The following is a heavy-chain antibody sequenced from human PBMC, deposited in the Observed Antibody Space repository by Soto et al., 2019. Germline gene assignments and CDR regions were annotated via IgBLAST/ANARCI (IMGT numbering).Heavy chain of an antibody. V-gene: IGHV1-18*01. CDR1: YTFTSYG. CDR2: ISAYNGNT. J-gene: IGHJ6*02. CDR3: ARDDYYDSSGYYQIHYYYYYYGMDV. Sequence: YTFTSYGISWVLQAPGQGLEWMGWISAYNGNTNYAQKLQGRVTMTTDTSTSTAYMELRSLRSDDTAVYYCARDDYYDSSGYYQIHYYYYYYGMDVWGQGTTVTVSS. D-gene: IGHD3-22*01.